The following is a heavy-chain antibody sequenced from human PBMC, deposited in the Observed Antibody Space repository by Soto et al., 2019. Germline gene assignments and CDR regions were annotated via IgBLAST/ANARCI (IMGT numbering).Heavy chain of an antibody. CDR2: IAYDGSIK. V-gene: IGHV3-30-3*01. D-gene: IGHD1-1*01. CDR3: ARYKSRGAPAFLDD. Sequence: QVQLVESGGGVVQPGRSLRLSCAASGFTFSRYPMHWVRQAPGKGLEWVAVIAYDGSIKLYADSVKGRFTISRDDSKNTLYLQLNSLRIEETAVYYCARYKSRGAPAFLDDWGQGTLVTVSS. J-gene: IGHJ1*01. CDR1: GFTFSRYP.